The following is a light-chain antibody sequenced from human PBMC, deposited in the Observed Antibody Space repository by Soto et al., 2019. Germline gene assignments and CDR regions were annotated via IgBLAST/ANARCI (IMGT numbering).Light chain of an antibody. V-gene: IGKV3-20*01. CDR3: QQYGSSPKT. Sequence: EIVLTQSPGTLSLSPGERATLSCRTSQSISSRYLGWYQQKPGQAPRLLIYGASSRATGIPDRFSGSGSGTDFTLTINRLEPEDFAVYYCQQYGSSPKTFGQGTKVDIK. CDR2: GAS. J-gene: IGKJ1*01. CDR1: QSISSRY.